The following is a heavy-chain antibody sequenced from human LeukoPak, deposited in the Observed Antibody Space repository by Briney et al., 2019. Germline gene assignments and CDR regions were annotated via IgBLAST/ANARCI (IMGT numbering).Heavy chain of an antibody. CDR2: IYYSGST. V-gene: IGHV4-59*01. Sequence: GSLRLSCAASGFTFSNAWMSWVRQAPGKGLEWIGYIYYSGSTNFNPSLKSRVTISVDTSKNQFSLKLSSVTAADTAVYYCARASSGWYNWFDPWGQGTLVTVSS. CDR1: GFTFSNAW. D-gene: IGHD6-19*01. J-gene: IGHJ5*02. CDR3: ARASSGWYNWFDP.